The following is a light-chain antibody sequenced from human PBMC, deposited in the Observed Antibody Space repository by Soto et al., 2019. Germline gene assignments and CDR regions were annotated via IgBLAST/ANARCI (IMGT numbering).Light chain of an antibody. J-gene: IGKJ1*01. Sequence: EIVLTHSPITLSLSPGERATLSCRASQSVSSNFLAWYQEKPGQAPRLLIYGACNRATGIPDRFSGSGSGTDFTLTISRLEPEDFAVYYCQQYSSSGTFGQGTKVDIK. CDR3: QQYSSSGT. CDR2: GAC. V-gene: IGKV3-20*01. CDR1: QSVSSNF.